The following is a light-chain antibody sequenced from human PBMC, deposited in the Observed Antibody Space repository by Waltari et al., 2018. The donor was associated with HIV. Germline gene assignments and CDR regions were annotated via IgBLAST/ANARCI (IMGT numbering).Light chain of an antibody. Sequence: SSELTQDPAVSVALGQTVRITCQGDSLRSYYASWYQQKSGQAPVLVIYGKNNRPSGIPDRFSGSTSGNTASLTITGAQAEDEADYYCNSRNSSGNHQSVFGAGTKVTVL. V-gene: IGLV3-19*01. CDR1: SLRSYY. CDR2: GKN. J-gene: IGLJ1*01. CDR3: NSRNSSGNHQSV.